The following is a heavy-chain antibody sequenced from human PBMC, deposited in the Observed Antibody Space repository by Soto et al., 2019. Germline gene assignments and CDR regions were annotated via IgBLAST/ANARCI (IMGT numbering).Heavy chain of an antibody. CDR1: GFTFNNYA. J-gene: IGHJ4*02. CDR3: AKAGYCTGVSCYFYYFDS. Sequence: EVQLLESGGGLLQPGGSLRLSCSASGFTFNNYAMAWVRQAPVEWLEWVSGISGSGATPYYADSVKGRFTISRDNSKNTLFLQMNSLSAEDTAVYFGAKAGYCTGVSCYFYYFDSWGQGTLVTVSS. V-gene: IGHV3-23*01. CDR2: ISGSGATP. D-gene: IGHD2-15*01.